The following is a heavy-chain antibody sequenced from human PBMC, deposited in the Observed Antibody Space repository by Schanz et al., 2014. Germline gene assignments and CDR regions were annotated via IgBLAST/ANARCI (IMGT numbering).Heavy chain of an antibody. CDR2: ISSRSSHI. Sequence: EVQLLESGGGLVEPGGSLRLSCAASGFSFSSYAMGWVRQARGKGLEWVSSISSRSSHIYYADSVKGRFTISSDNSKNTVYIQMNSLRAEDTAVYYCVRDSFFAFDYWGQGTLVTVSS. D-gene: IGHD3-3*01. V-gene: IGHV3-23*01. CDR3: VRDSFFAFDY. CDR1: GFSFSSYA. J-gene: IGHJ4*02.